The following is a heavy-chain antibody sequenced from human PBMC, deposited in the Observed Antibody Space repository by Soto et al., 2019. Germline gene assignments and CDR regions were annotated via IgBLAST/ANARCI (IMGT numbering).Heavy chain of an antibody. CDR1: GFTLSGYA. J-gene: IGHJ6*03. Sequence: EVQLAESGGGLAQPGGSLRLSCAASGFTLSGYAMDWVRQAPGKGLEYVSGIRSNGVGTYYANSVQGRFTISRDNSKNTVYLQMGSLRPADMAVYYCARRARPDFYYMDVWGKGTTVTVSS. D-gene: IGHD6-6*01. CDR3: ARRARPDFYYMDV. V-gene: IGHV3-64*01. CDR2: IRSNGVGT.